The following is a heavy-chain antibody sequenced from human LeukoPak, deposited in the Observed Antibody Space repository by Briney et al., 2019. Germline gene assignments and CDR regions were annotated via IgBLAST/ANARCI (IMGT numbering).Heavy chain of an antibody. CDR1: GFTFSSYW. Sequence: PGGSLRLSCAASGFTFSSYWMHWGRQAPGKGLVWLARINGDGSSISYADSVQGRFTISRDNAKNTLYLQMNSLRAEDTAVYYCGRDRGYSGDYWGQGTLVTVSS. CDR3: GRDRGYSGDY. CDR2: INGDGSSI. V-gene: IGHV3-74*01. J-gene: IGHJ4*02. D-gene: IGHD5-12*01.